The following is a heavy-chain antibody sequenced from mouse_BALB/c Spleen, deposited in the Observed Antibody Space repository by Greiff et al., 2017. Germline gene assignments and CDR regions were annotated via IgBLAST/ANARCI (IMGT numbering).Heavy chain of an antibody. D-gene: IGHD2-1*01. V-gene: IGHV3-2*02. Sequence: EVHLVESGPGLVKPSQSLSLTCTVTGYSITSDYAWNWIRQFPGKKLEWMGYISYSGSTSYNPSLKSRISITRDTSKNQFFLQLNSVTTEDTATYYCARGNYAYYAMDYWGQGTSVTVSA. CDR2: ISYSGST. J-gene: IGHJ4*01. CDR1: GYSITSDYA. CDR3: ARGNYAYYAMDY.